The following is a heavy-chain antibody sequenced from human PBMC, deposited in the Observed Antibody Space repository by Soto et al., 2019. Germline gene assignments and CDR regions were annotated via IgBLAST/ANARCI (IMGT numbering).Heavy chain of an antibody. CDR3: ARGEGGHGNDFDS. D-gene: IGHD1-1*01. CDR1: GYTFSAYS. CDR2: ITPYSGGT. V-gene: IGHV1-2*02. Sequence: ASVKVSCKASGYTFSAYSVHWVRQAPGQGLEWMGRITPYSGGTKYAQKFEGRVTMTRDTSISTAYLDLGRLRSDDTAVYYCARGEGGHGNDFDSWGQGTLVTVSS. J-gene: IGHJ4*02.